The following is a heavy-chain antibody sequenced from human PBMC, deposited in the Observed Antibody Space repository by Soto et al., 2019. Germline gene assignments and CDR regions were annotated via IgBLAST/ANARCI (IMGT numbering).Heavy chain of an antibody. D-gene: IGHD5-12*01. CDR1: GGTFSSYA. V-gene: IGHV1-69*06. J-gene: IGHJ6*02. CDR2: IIPIFGTA. CDR3: ARDWHSGYPGPYYYYGMDV. Sequence: QVQLVQSGAEVKKPGSSVKVSCKASGGTFSSYAISWVRQAPGQGLEWMGGIIPIFGTANYAQKFQGRVTITADKSTSTAYMELSSLRSEDTAVYYCARDWHSGYPGPYYYYGMDVWGQGTTVTVSS.